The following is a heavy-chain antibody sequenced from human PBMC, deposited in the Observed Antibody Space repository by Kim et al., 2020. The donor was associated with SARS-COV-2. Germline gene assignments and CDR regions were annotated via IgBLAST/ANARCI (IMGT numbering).Heavy chain of an antibody. CDR3: VRTAYCSSATCYRGWVDS. CDR1: GGSISSSSYY. D-gene: IGHD2-2*02. V-gene: IGHV4-39*01. J-gene: IGHJ5*01. CDR2: IYYTGST. Sequence: SETLSLTCLVSGGSISSSSYYWGWMRQPPGKGLEWIASIYYTGSTYYNPSLKSRVTISVDTSKNQFSLKLTSVIAADTAVYYCVRTAYCSSATCYRGWVDSWGQGTRVTVSS.